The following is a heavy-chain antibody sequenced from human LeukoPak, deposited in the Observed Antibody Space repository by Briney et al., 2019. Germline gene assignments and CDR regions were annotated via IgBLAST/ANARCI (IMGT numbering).Heavy chain of an antibody. Sequence: SETLSLTCTVSGGSISSSSYYWGWIRQPPGKGLEWIGSIYYSGSTYYNPSLKSRVTISVDTSKNQFSLKLSSVTAADTAVYYCARLLVDSSGYLFGMDVWGQGTTVTVSS. CDR3: ARLLVDSSGYLFGMDV. CDR1: GGSISSSSYY. D-gene: IGHD3-22*01. V-gene: IGHV4-39*01. CDR2: IYYSGST. J-gene: IGHJ6*02.